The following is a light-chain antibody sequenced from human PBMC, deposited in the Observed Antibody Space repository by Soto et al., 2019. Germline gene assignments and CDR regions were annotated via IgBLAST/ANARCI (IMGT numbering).Light chain of an antibody. V-gene: IGLV2-11*01. CDR1: SSDVGAYNY. J-gene: IGLJ1*01. Sequence: QSVLTQPRSVSGSPGQSVTISCTGTSSDVGAYNYVSWYQQHPGKAPKLMIYEVSKRPSGVSDRFSGSKSGNTASLTISGLQAADEADYYCSSKRTTASLVFGTGTKVTVL. CDR2: EVS. CDR3: SSKRTTASLV.